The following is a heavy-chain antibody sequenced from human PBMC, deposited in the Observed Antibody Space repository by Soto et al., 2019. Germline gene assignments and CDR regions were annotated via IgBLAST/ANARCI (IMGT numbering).Heavy chain of an antibody. V-gene: IGHV1-2*02. D-gene: IGHD3-22*01. J-gene: IGHJ4*02. CDR3: ARFGFDSSGYNYGY. CDR2: INPNSGGT. Sequence: ASVKVSCKATGYTFTGYYMHWVRQAPGQGLEWMGWINPNSGGTNYAQKFQGRVTMTRDTSISTAYMELSRLRSDHTAVYYCARFGFDSSGYNYGYWGQGTLVTVSS. CDR1: GYTFTGYY.